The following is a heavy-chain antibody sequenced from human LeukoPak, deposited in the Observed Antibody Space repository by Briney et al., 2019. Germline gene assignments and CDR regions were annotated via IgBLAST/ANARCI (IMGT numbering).Heavy chain of an antibody. D-gene: IGHD2-2*01. CDR2: INPNRGGT. J-gene: IGHJ4*02. V-gene: IGHV1-2*02. Sequence: GASVKVSCKASGYTFTGYYMHWVRQAPGQGLEWMGWINPNRGGTNYAQKFQGRVTMTRDTSISTAYMELSRFRSDDTAVYYCARVKCSSASCYALDYWGQGTLVTVSS. CDR1: GYTFTGYY. CDR3: ARVKCSSASCYALDY.